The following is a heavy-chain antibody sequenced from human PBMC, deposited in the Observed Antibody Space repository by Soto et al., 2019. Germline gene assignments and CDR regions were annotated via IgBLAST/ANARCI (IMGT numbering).Heavy chain of an antibody. D-gene: IGHD3-16*01. J-gene: IGHJ4*02. CDR2: ISASGYSA. V-gene: IGHV3-23*01. Sequence: GGSLRLSCAASGLPFSNYAMAWVRRAPGKGLEWVSVISASGYSAYYGGAVKGRFTTSRDHSRSTLYLQMIGLRAEDTAVYYCAKGDLLWDPFDLWGQGNLVTVSS. CDR1: GLPFSNYA. CDR3: AKGDLLWDPFDL.